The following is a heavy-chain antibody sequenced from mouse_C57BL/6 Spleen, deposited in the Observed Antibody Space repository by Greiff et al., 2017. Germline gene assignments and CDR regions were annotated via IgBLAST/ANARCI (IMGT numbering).Heavy chain of an antibody. Sequence: VKVVESGPELVKPGASVKISCKASGYAFSSSWMNWVKQRPGKGLEWIGRIYPGDGDTNYNGKFKGKATLTADKSSSTAYMQLSSLTSEDSAVYFCARDYGTSYWGQGTLVTVSA. CDR3: ARDYGTSY. V-gene: IGHV1-82*01. CDR1: GYAFSSSW. D-gene: IGHD2-1*01. J-gene: IGHJ3*01. CDR2: IYPGDGDT.